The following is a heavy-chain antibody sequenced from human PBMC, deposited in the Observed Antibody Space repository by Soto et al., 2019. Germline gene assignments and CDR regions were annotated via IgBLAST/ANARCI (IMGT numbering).Heavy chain of an antibody. CDR2: IGGSGGST. J-gene: IGHJ4*02. Sequence: EVQLLESGGDLVQPGGSLRLSCAASGFTFTTYAMTWVRQAPGRGLEWVSAIGGSGGSTYHADSVKGRFTISRDNSKNTLYLQMNSLRDEDTAVYYCAKDKDTTFSPQDYWGQGTLVTVSS. V-gene: IGHV3-23*01. D-gene: IGHD2-15*01. CDR1: GFTFTTYA. CDR3: AKDKDTTFSPQDY.